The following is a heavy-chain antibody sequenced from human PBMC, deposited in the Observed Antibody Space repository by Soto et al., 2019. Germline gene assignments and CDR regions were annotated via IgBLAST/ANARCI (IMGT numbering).Heavy chain of an antibody. CDR2: IYYSGST. CDR3: ATQEVGGSYVYTFDP. V-gene: IGHV4-39*01. Sequence: PSETLSLTCTVSGSSITSSSYYWGWIRQPPGKGQEWIGSIYYSGSTYYNTYLKSRVTISVDTSKNQFSLKLSSVTAADTAVYYCATQEVGGSYVYTFDPWGQGTLVT. D-gene: IGHD1-26*01. J-gene: IGHJ5*02. CDR1: GSSITSSSYY.